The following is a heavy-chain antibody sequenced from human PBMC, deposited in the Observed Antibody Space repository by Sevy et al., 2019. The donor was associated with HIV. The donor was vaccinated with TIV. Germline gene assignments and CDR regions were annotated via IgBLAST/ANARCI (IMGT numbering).Heavy chain of an antibody. J-gene: IGHJ4*02. CDR3: AKSTASYSGDYDY. CDR2: ISGSGVGT. Sequence: GGSLRLSCAASGFTFSSYAMSWVRQTPGKGLEWVSTISGSGVGTNYADSVKGRVTISRDNSKNTLYLQMNGLRAEDSAVYYWAKSTASYSGDYDYWGQGTLVTVSS. D-gene: IGHD4-17*01. CDR1: GFTFSSYA. V-gene: IGHV3-23*01.